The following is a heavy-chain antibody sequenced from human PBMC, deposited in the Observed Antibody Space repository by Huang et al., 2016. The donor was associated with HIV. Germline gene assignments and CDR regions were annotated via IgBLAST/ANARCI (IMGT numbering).Heavy chain of an antibody. CDR2: INGDGSST. CDR1: GFTFSSYW. J-gene: IGHJ2*01. D-gene: IGHD7-27*01. V-gene: IGHV3-74*01. CDR3: ARGTRLTGLWYFDL. Sequence: EVQLVESGGGLVQPGGSLRLSCAASGFTFSSYWMHWVRQAQGKGLVGCARINGDGSSTNYADSVKGRFTISRDNAKNTLYVQVNSLRAEDTAVYYCARGTRLTGLWYFDLWGRGTLVIVSS.